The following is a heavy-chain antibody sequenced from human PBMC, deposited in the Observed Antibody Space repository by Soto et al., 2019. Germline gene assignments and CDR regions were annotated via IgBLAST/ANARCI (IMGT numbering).Heavy chain of an antibody. CDR1: GLSFSHVW. J-gene: IGHJ4*02. D-gene: IGHD3-9*01. CDR3: ATVAPYYDVLAW. V-gene: IGHV3-15*07. CDR2: IKSQTGGAAT. Sequence: EVQLVESGGGLVKPGGSLRLSCAASGLSFSHVWMNWVRQAPGKGLEWVGSIKSQTGGAATDHATAVRGRFTISRDDSKNTLYLEMNSLKDEDTAVYYCATVAPYYDVLAWWGQGTLVTVSS.